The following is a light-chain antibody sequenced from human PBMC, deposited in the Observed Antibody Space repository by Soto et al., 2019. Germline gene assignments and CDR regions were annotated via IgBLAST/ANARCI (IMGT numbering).Light chain of an antibody. J-gene: IGKJ2*01. CDR3: HQYGSSPYT. Sequence: DIVLTQSPGTLSLSPGERATLSCRASQSVSSSYLAWYQQKPGQAPRLLIYGASSRATGIPDRFSGSGSGTDLPLTISRLESEEFAVYYGHQYGSSPYTFGQGTKLEIK. V-gene: IGKV3-20*01. CDR1: QSVSSSY. CDR2: GAS.